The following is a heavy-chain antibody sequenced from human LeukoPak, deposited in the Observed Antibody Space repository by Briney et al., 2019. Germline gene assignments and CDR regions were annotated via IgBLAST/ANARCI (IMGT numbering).Heavy chain of an antibody. D-gene: IGHD3-10*01. V-gene: IGHV1-46*01. CDR2: INPSGGST. Sequence: GASVKVSCKASGYTFTSYYMHWVRQAPGQGLEWMGIINPSGGSTSYAQKFQGRVTMTRDMSTSTVYMELSSLRSEDTAVYYCARITMVRGESVRWDAFDIWGQGTMVTVSS. CDR1: GYTFTSYY. J-gene: IGHJ3*02. CDR3: ARITMVRGESVRWDAFDI.